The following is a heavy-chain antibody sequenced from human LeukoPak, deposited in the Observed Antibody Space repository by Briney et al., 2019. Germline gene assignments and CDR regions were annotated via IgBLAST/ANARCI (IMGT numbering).Heavy chain of an antibody. CDR1: GFTFSSCE. Sequence: PGGSLRLSCAASGFTFSSCEMNWVRQAPGKGLEWVSYISSSGSTIYYAGSVKGRFTISRDNAKNSLYLQMNSLRAEDTAVYYCARFGESLDVWGKGTTVTVSS. CDR2: ISSSGSTI. V-gene: IGHV3-48*03. J-gene: IGHJ6*04. CDR3: ARFGESLDV. D-gene: IGHD3-10*01.